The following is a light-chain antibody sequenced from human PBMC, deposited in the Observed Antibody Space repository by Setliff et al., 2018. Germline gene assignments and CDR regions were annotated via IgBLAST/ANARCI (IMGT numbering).Light chain of an antibody. CDR1: SSNIGAGYE. Sequence: GSQSQRVTISCTGSSSNIGAGYEVHWYQQLPGTAPKLLIYGNTNRPSGVPDRFSGSKSGTSPSLAITGLQAEDEADYYCQSYDSSLSGVVFGGGTKVTV. V-gene: IGLV1-40*01. CDR2: GNT. J-gene: IGLJ2*01. CDR3: QSYDSSLSGVV.